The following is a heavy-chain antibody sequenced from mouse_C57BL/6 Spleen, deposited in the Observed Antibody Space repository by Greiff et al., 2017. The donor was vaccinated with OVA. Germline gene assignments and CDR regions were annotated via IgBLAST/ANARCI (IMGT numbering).Heavy chain of an antibody. J-gene: IGHJ3*01. CDR1: GYTFTSYW. CDR3: ARSRIDYDDGAWFAY. D-gene: IGHD2-4*01. Sequence: VQLQQPGAELVKPGASVKLSCKASGYTFTSYWMHWVKQRPGQGLEWIGMIHPNSGSTNYNEKFKSKATLTVDKSSSTAYMQLSSLTSEDSAVYYCARSRIDYDDGAWFAYWGQGTLVTVSA. CDR2: IHPNSGST. V-gene: IGHV1-64*01.